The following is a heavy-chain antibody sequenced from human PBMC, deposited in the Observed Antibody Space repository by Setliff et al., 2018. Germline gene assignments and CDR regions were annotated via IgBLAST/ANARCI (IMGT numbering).Heavy chain of an antibody. Sequence: GASVKVSCKASGYTFTGYYMHWVRQAPGQGLEWMGWINPNSGGTNYAQKLQGRVTMTTDTSTNTAYMEVRSLGSDDTAMYYCARAVGYCSGGSCYKGDDYWGQGTLVTVSS. D-gene: IGHD2-15*01. CDR3: ARAVGYCSGGSCYKGDDY. CDR2: INPNSGGT. V-gene: IGHV1-2*02. CDR1: GYTFTGYY. J-gene: IGHJ4*02.